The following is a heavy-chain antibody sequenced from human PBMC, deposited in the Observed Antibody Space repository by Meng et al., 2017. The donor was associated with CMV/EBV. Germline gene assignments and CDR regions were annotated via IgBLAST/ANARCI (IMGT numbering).Heavy chain of an antibody. CDR2: IKQDGSEK. CDR3: ATDSSSWDSVDY. J-gene: IGHJ4*02. D-gene: IGHD6-13*01. CDR1: GFTFSSYW. Sequence: GGSPRLSCAASGFTFSSYWMSWVRQAPGKGLEWVANIKQDGSEKYYVDSVKGRFTISRDNAKNSLYLQMNSLRAEDTAVYYCATDSSSWDSVDYWGQGTLVTVSS. V-gene: IGHV3-7*01.